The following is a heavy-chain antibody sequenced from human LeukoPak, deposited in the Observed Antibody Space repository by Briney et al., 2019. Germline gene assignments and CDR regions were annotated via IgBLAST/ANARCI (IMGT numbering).Heavy chain of an antibody. CDR2: INPNSGGT. V-gene: IGHV1-2*02. CDR1: GYTFTSYG. J-gene: IGHJ6*03. CDR3: ARSPIRGYYYMDV. Sequence: ASVKVSCKASGYTFTSYGISWVRQAPGQGLEWMGWINPNSGGTNYAQKFQGRVTMTRDTSISTAYMELSRLRSDDTAVYYCARSPIRGYYYMDVWGKGTTVTVSS.